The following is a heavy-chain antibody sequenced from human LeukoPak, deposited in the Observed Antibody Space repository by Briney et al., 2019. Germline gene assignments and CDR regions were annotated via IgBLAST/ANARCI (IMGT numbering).Heavy chain of an antibody. CDR1: GFTFSSYG. CDR2: ISYDGSNK. J-gene: IGHJ3*02. V-gene: IGHV3-30*03. CDR3: AGAKSDAFDI. Sequence: PGGSLRLSCAASGFTFSSYGMHWVRQAPGKGLEWVAVISYDGSNKYYADSVKGRFTISRDNSKNTLYLQMNSLRAEDTAVYYCAGAKSDAFDIWGQGTMVTVSS.